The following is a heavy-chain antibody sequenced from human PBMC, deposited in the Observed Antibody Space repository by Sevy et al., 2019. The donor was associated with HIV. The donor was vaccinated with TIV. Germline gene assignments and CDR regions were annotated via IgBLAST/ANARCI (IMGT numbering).Heavy chain of an antibody. CDR2: ISGSGGST. D-gene: IGHD3-22*01. CDR3: AILWTYYYDGSGYYYQVPSDY. CDR1: GFTFSSYA. J-gene: IGHJ4*02. Sequence: GGSLRLSCAASGFTFSSYAMSWVRQAPGKGLEWLSTISGSGGSTYYADSVKGRFTISRDNFKNTLYLQMNSLRAEDTAVYYCAILWTYYYDGSGYYYQVPSDYWGQGTLVTVSS. V-gene: IGHV3-23*01.